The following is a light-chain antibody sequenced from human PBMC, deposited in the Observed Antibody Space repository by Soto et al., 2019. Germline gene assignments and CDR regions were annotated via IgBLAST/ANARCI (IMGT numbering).Light chain of an antibody. CDR2: DAS. V-gene: IGKV1-5*01. Sequence: DIQMTQSPSFVSASVGDRVTITCRASQSIDNWLAWYQQKPGKAPKLLIYDASTLESGVSSGFSGSGSGTTYTLTISSLRPDEFATYYCQHYDTFPYTFGQGTKLEI. CDR3: QHYDTFPYT. J-gene: IGKJ2*01. CDR1: QSIDNW.